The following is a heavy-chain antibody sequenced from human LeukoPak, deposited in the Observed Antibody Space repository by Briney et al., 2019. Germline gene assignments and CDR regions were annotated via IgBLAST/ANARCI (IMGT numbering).Heavy chain of an antibody. Sequence: ASVKVSCKASGHIFTSYGISWVRQAPGQGLEWMGWISAYNGNTNYAQMLQGRVTMTTDTSTSTAYMELRSLRSDDTAVYYCARDPQQLVGATGGGFNFWGQGTLVTVSP. V-gene: IGHV1-18*01. CDR2: ISAYNGNT. CDR1: GHIFTSYG. D-gene: IGHD1-26*01. CDR3: ARDPQQLVGATGGGFNF. J-gene: IGHJ4*02.